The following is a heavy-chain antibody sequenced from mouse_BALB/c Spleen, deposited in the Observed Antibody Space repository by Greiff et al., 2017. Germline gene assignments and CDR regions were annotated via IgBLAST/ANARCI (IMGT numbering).Heavy chain of an antibody. D-gene: IGHD4-1*01. Sequence: EVQVVESGGGLVQPGGSRKLSCAASGFTFSSFGMHWVRQAPEKGLEWVAYISSGSSTIYYADTVKGRFTISRDNPKNTLFLQMTSLRSEDTAMYYCARRLGSSYAMDYWGQGTSVTVSS. V-gene: IGHV5-17*02. CDR3: ARRLGSSYAMDY. J-gene: IGHJ4*01. CDR1: GFTFSSFG. CDR2: ISSGSSTI.